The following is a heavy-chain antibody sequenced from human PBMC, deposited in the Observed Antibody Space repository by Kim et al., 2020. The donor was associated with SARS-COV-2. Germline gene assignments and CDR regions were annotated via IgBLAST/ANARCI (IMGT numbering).Heavy chain of an antibody. J-gene: IGHJ4*02. CDR3: ARDWDDGSGTFDY. CDR1: GYTFTSYY. V-gene: IGHV1-46*01. Sequence: ASVKVSCKASGYTFTSYYMHWVRQAPGQGLEWMGIINPSGGSTSYAQKFQGRVTMTRDTSTSTVYRELSSLSSEDTAVDDCARDWDDGSGTFDYWCQGTLVTVSS. D-gene: IGHD3-10*01. CDR2: INPSGGST.